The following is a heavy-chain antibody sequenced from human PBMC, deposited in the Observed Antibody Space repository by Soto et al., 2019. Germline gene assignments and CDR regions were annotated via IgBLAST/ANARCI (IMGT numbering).Heavy chain of an antibody. Sequence: GGSLRLSCAASGFTLSAYTMNWVRQAPGKGLEWVSGIIQNGETYYTGSVKGRFTISRDNSKNMVYLQMDSLRADDTALYYCAKDRQPDGIWTFDYWGQGTLVTVSS. D-gene: IGHD3-9*01. CDR1: GFTLSAYT. CDR3: AKDRQPDGIWTFDY. J-gene: IGHJ4*02. V-gene: IGHV3-23*01. CDR2: IIQNGET.